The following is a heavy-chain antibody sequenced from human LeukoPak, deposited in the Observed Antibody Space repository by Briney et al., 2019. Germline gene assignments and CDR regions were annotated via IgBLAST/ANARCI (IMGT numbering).Heavy chain of an antibody. Sequence: SVPVSCKAAAGTFCSYAISWVGQPAGRGVEGMGGSISYFSTTNYAQTFQGRVTITTDESTSTAYMELSSLRSEDTAVYYCARDLAPADLGPTYRAFDIWGQGTVVIVSS. CDR1: AGTFCSYA. CDR3: ARDLAPADLGPTYRAFDI. D-gene: IGHD2-2*01. CDR2: SISYFSTT. J-gene: IGHJ3*02. V-gene: IGHV1-69*05.